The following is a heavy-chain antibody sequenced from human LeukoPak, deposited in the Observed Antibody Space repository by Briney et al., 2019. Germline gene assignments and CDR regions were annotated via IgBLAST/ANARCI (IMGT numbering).Heavy chain of an antibody. Sequence: GGSLRLSCVASGFNFNGYWMSWVRQAPGKGLEWVSVIYSGGSTYYADSVKGRFTISRDNSKNTLYLQMNSLRVEDTAVYYCARGEDYDRSGYYYVNDYWGQGTLVTVSS. V-gene: IGHV3-53*01. J-gene: IGHJ4*02. CDR1: GFNFNGYW. CDR2: IYSGGST. CDR3: ARGEDYDRSGYYYVNDY. D-gene: IGHD3-22*01.